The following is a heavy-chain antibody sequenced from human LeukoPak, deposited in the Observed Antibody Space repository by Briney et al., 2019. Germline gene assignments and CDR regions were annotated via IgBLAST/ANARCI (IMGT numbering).Heavy chain of an antibody. D-gene: IGHD6-13*01. Sequence: PGGSLRLSCAASGFTFDDYGMSWVRQAPGKGLEWVSGINWNGGSTGYADSVKGRFTISRDNAKNSLYLQMNSLRAEDTALYYCARGVLEAAAGGAFDIWGQGTMVIVSS. CDR2: INWNGGST. CDR1: GFTFDDYG. V-gene: IGHV3-20*04. J-gene: IGHJ3*02. CDR3: ARGVLEAAAGGAFDI.